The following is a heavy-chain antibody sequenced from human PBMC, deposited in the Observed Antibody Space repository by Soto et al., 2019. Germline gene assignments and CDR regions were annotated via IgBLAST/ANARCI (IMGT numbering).Heavy chain of an antibody. CDR3: XXXXXXEHAWSGYFQGHYFDN. Sequence: QVQLQESGPGLVKPSQTLSLTCTVSGGSISSVDYSWTWLRQPPGKGLEWVADIYNNGHTYQASSLKSRLAVSVATSKSQVXXXXXXXXXXXXAXXXXXXXXXXEHAWSGYFQGHYFDNWGLGTLVTVSS. D-gene: IGHD3-3*01. CDR2: IYNNGHT. V-gene: IGHV4-30-4*01. CDR1: GGSISSVDYS. J-gene: IGHJ4*02.